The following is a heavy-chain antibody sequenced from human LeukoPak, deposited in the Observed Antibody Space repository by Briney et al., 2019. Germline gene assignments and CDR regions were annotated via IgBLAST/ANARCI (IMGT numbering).Heavy chain of an antibody. V-gene: IGHV1-18*04. Sequence: ASVKVSCKASGYTFTNYGISWVRQAPGQGLEWMGWISVYNGNTNYAQKLQGRVTMTTDTSTSTAYMELRSLRSDDTAVYYCARDGDCTTTSCYSLYDYYGMDVWGKGTTVTASS. D-gene: IGHD2-2*01. J-gene: IGHJ6*04. CDR3: ARDGDCTTTSCYSLYDYYGMDV. CDR2: ISVYNGNT. CDR1: GYTFTNYG.